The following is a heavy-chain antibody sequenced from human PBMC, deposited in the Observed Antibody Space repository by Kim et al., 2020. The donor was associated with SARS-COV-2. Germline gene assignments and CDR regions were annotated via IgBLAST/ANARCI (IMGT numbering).Heavy chain of an antibody. D-gene: IGHD6-25*01. V-gene: IGHV1-69*01. CDR3: ATGRPHYYYYMDV. J-gene: IGHJ6*03. Sequence: YAQEFQGRVTITADESTRTAYMGPSSLRSEDTAVYYCATGRPHYYYYMDVWGKGTTVTVSS.